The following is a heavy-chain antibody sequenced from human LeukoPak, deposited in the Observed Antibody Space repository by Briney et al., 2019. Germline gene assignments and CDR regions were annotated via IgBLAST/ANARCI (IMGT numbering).Heavy chain of an antibody. J-gene: IGHJ4*02. CDR3: ASLKRKIGYCTNGVCYSGLDY. CDR2: IYTSGST. CDR1: GGSISSGSYY. D-gene: IGHD2-8*01. Sequence: PSQTLSLTCTVSGGSISSGSYYWSWIRQPAGKGLEWIGRIYTSGSTNYNPSLKSRVTISVDTSKNQFSLKLSSVTAADTAVYYCASLKRKIGYCTNGVCYSGLDYWGQGTLVTVSS. V-gene: IGHV4-61*02.